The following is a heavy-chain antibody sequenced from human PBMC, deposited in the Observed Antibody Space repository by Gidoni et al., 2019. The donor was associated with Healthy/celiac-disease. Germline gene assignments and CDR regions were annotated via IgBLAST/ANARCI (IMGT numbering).Heavy chain of an antibody. CDR2: IYTSGRT. CDR3: ARDRQWTKPGHYYYYGMDV. J-gene: IGHJ6*02. D-gene: IGHD6-19*01. V-gene: IGHV4-4*07. Sequence: QVQLQDSGPGLVKPSETLSLTCTVSGRSISSYYWSWIRQPAGKGLEWIGRIYTSGRTNYNPSLKSRVTMSVDTSKNQCSLKRSSVTAADTAVYYWARDRQWTKPGHYYYYGMDVWGQGTTVTVSS. CDR1: GRSISSYY.